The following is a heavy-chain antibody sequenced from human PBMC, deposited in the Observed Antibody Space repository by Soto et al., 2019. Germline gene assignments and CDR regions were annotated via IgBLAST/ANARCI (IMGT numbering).Heavy chain of an antibody. CDR1: GFSLSNARMG. CDR3: ARLSGRTAGNCFDP. Sequence: QVTLKESGPVLVKPTETLTLTCTVSGFSLSNARMGVSWIRQPPGKALEWLAHIFSNDEKSYSTSLKSRLTIAKDNSKSQVVLTMTNMDPVDTATYDCARLSGRTAGNCFDPWGQGTLVTVSS. J-gene: IGHJ5*02. V-gene: IGHV2-26*01. D-gene: IGHD3-10*01. CDR2: IFSNDEK.